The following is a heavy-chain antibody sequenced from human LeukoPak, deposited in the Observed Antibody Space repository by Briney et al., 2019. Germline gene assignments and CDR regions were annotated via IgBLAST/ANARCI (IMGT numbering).Heavy chain of an antibody. CDR3: ARVRDYYDSSGLYYFDY. J-gene: IGHJ4*02. D-gene: IGHD3-22*01. V-gene: IGHV4-31*03. CDR1: GGSISSGGYY. Sequence: PSETLSLTCTVSGGSISSGGYYWSWIRQHPGKGLEWIGYIYYSGSTYYNPSLKSRVTISVDTSKNQFSLKLSSVTAADTAVYYCARVRDYYDSSGLYYFDYWGQGTLVTVSS. CDR2: IYYSGST.